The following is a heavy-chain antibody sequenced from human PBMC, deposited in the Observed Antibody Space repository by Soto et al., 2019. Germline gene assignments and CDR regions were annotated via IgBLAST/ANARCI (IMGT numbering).Heavy chain of an antibody. V-gene: IGHV1-3*01. CDR3: ARGSTIMITFGGVIPLGAFDI. D-gene: IGHD3-16*02. Sequence: ASVKVSCKASGYTFTSYAMHWVRQAPGQRLEWMGWINAGNGNTKYSQKFQGRVTITRDTSASTAYMELSSLRSEDTAVYYCARGSTIMITFGGVIPLGAFDIWGQGNPGHRLL. CDR1: GYTFTSYA. J-gene: IGHJ3*02. CDR2: INAGNGNT.